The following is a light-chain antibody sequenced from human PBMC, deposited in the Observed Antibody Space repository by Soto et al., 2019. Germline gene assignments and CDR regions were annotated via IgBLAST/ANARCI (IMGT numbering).Light chain of an antibody. V-gene: IGKV1-5*01. Sequence: DIQMNQSPSSLSASEGDRVTITFRASQSISTWLAWYQQRPWKAPKVLISEASTLESGVPSRFSGSGSGTEFTRTVSSLQPDGVATYYCQHSIGTVGQGTNVEIK. CDR3: QHSIGT. CDR2: EAS. CDR1: QSISTW. J-gene: IGKJ1*01.